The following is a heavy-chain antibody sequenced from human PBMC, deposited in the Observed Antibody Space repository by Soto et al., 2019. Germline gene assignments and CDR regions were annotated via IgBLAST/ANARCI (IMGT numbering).Heavy chain of an antibody. Sequence: QVHLVQSGAEMKKPGSSVKVSCKVSGGDLTNSGISWVRQAPGQGLEWMGGIFPLLAMVDYSQKFQGRVTITADESTNTAYVGLGSRNCDDPGDYNCAKGDVADFKSWGRGALVIVSS. CDR2: IFPLLAMV. CDR3: AKGDVADFKS. V-gene: IGHV1-69*04. CDR1: GGDLTNSG. J-gene: IGHJ4*02.